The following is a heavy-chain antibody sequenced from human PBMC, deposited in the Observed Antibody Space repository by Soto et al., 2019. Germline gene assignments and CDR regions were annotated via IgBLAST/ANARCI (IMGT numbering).Heavy chain of an antibody. V-gene: IGHV1-69*13. CDR1: GGTFSSYA. CDR3: ATTSVGYSSSWYVPYYYGMDV. D-gene: IGHD6-13*01. J-gene: IGHJ6*02. Sequence: SVKVSCKASGGTFSSYAISWVRQAPGQGLEWMGGIIPIFGTANYAQKFQGRVTITADESASTAYMELSSLRSEDTAVYYCATTSVGYSSSWYVPYYYGMDVWGQGTTVTVS. CDR2: IIPIFGTA.